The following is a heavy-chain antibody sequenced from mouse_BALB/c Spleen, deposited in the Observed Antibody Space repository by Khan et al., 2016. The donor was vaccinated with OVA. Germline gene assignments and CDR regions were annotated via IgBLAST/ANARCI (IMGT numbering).Heavy chain of an antibody. CDR2: IYPGDGDT. CDR1: GYTFTTYW. D-gene: IGHD2-14*01. J-gene: IGHJ2*01. CDR3: ASYRYDYFDY. Sequence: QVQLQQSGAELARPGASVKLSCKASGYTFTTYWMQWVKQRPGQGLEWIGTIYPGDGDTRYTQNFKGKATLTADKSSRTAYMQLSSLTSEDSAVYYCASYRYDYFDYWGQGTTLTVSS. V-gene: IGHV1-87*01.